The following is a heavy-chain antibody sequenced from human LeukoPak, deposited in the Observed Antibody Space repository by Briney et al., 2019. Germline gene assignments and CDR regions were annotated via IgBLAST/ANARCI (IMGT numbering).Heavy chain of an antibody. V-gene: IGHV3-49*04. Sequence: GSLRLSCTASGFTFGDYAMSWVRQAPGKGLEWVGFIRSKAHGGTTEYAASVKGRFTISRDDSKSIAYLQMNSLKTEDTAVYYCTRVLRMTGFDYWGQGTLVTVSS. J-gene: IGHJ4*02. CDR3: TRVLRMTGFDY. CDR2: IRSKAHGGTT. D-gene: IGHD2/OR15-2a*01. CDR1: GFTFGDYA.